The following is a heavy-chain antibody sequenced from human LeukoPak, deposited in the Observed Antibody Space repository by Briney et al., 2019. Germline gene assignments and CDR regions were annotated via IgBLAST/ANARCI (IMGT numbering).Heavy chain of an antibody. D-gene: IGHD3-3*01. CDR2: IRYDGSNK. CDR1: GFTFSSYG. J-gene: IGHJ1*01. Sequence: GGSLRLSCAASGFTFSSYGMHWVRQAPGKGLEWVAFIRYDGSNKYYADSVKGRFTISRDNSKNTLYLQMNSLRAEDTAVYYCAKALHRILQSTIFGLAHNAEYFQHWGQGTLVTVSS. CDR3: AKALHRILQSTIFGLAHNAEYFQH. V-gene: IGHV3-30*02.